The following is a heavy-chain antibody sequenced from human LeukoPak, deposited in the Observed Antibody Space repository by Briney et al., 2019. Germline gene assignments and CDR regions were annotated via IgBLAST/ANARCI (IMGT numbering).Heavy chain of an antibody. D-gene: IGHD3-10*01. CDR2: IYSSGRT. V-gene: IGHV4-61*02. Sequence: PSETLSLTCTVSGGSISSSSYYWSWIRQPAGKGLEWIGRIYSSGRTNYNPSLKSRVTMSVDTSKNQFSLKLSSVTAADTAVYYCARDTNYGSGSSYNDAWGQGTLVTVSS. J-gene: IGHJ4*02. CDR3: ARDTNYGSGSSYNDA. CDR1: GGSISSSSYY.